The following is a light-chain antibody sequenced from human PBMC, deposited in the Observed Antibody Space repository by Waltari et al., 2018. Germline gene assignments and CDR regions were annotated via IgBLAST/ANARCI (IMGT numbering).Light chain of an antibody. Sequence: DIVMTQSPDSLAVSLGERATINCKPSQSVLYSSNNKNYLSWFQQKPGQPPKLLFYWASTRESGVPDRFSGSGSGTDFTLTISSLQAEDVAVYYCQQYYAAPWTFGQGTMVEIK. V-gene: IGKV4-1*01. CDR2: WAS. CDR3: QQYYAAPWT. J-gene: IGKJ1*01. CDR1: QSVLYSSNNKNY.